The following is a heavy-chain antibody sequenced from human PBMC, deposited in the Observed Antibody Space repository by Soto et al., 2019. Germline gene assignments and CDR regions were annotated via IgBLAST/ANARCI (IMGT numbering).Heavy chain of an antibody. CDR2: IYYSGST. Sequence: PSETLSLTCTVSGGSISSYYWSWIRQPPGKGLEWIGYIYYSGSTNYNPSLKSRVTISVDTSKNQFSLKLSSVTAADTAVYYCARCGHYDVLTGYWQALLDIWGQGTMVTVSS. CDR1: GGSISSYY. V-gene: IGHV4-59*01. CDR3: ARCGHYDVLTGYWQALLDI. D-gene: IGHD3-9*01. J-gene: IGHJ3*02.